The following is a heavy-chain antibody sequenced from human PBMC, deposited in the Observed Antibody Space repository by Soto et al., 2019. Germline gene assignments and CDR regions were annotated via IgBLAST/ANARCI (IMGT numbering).Heavy chain of an antibody. J-gene: IGHJ4*02. D-gene: IGHD4-17*01. CDR2: ISYDGSNK. CDR1: GLTFSSYP. V-gene: IGHV3-30-3*01. CDR3: ASFPTVTTSDYYFDY. Sequence: GGSLRLYCAASGLTFSSYPMHWVRQAPGKGLEWVAVISYDGSNKYYADSVKGRFTISRDNSKNTLYLQMNSLRAEDTAVYYCASFPTVTTSDYYFDYWGEGTLVTVSS.